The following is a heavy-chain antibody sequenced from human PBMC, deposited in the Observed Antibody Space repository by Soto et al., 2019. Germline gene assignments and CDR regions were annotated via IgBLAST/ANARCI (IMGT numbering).Heavy chain of an antibody. CDR1: GFTFSDYY. CDR3: AREDYYDSSDYHDAFDI. D-gene: IGHD3-22*01. J-gene: IGHJ3*02. V-gene: IGHV3-11*04. Sequence: LRLSCAASGFTFSDYYMSWIRQAPGKGLEWVSYISSSGSTIYYADSVKGRFTISRDNAKNSLYLQMNSLRAEDTAVYYCAREDYYDSSDYHDAFDIWGQGTMVTVSS. CDR2: ISSSGSTI.